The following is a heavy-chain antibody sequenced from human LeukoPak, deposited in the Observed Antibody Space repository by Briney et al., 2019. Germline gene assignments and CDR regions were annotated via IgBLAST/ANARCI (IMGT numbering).Heavy chain of an antibody. CDR3: TTDYDILTGPAPYYYYGMDV. D-gene: IGHD3-9*01. Sequence: GGSLRLSCAASGFTFSNAWMSWVRQASGKGLEWVGRIKSKTDGGTTDYAAPVKGRFTISRDDSKNTLYLQMNSLKTEDTAVYYCTTDYDILTGPAPYYYYGMDVWGQGTTVTVSS. CDR1: GFTFSNAW. V-gene: IGHV3-15*01. J-gene: IGHJ6*02. CDR2: IKSKTDGGTT.